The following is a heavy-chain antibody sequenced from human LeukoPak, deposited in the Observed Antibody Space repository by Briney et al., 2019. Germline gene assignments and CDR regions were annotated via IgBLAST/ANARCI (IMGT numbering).Heavy chain of an antibody. CDR1: GGAFSDHS. CDR3: ARWGVVTQRGVHYHYSMDV. V-gene: IGHV4-34*01. D-gene: IGHD4-23*01. CDR2: IHHSGTT. J-gene: IGHJ6*03. Sequence: SETLSLTCGIYGGAFSDHSCNWIRQPPGKGLEWIGEIHHSGTTEYNPSLKSRVTISADRSKNQSSLNLTSVTAADTAVYYCARWGVVTQRGVHYHYSMDVWDNATTVTVSS.